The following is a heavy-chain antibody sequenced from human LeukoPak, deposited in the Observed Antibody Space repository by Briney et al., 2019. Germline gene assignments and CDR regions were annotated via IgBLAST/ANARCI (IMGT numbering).Heavy chain of an antibody. J-gene: IGHJ4*02. CDR1: GFTFSSYG. Sequence: GGFLRLSCAASGFTFSSYGMNWVRQAAGKGLESISYISSRSSTIYYADSVKGRFTISRDNAKNSRYPQMNSLRDEDTAVYYCARGCSGGSCFGDFDYWGQGTLGTVS. CDR3: ARGCSGGSCFGDFDY. D-gene: IGHD2-15*01. CDR2: ISSRSSTI. V-gene: IGHV3-48*02.